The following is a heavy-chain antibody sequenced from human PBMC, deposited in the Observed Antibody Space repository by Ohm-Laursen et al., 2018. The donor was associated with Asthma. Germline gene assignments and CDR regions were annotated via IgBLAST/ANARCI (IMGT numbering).Heavy chain of an antibody. D-gene: IGHD3-10*01. CDR3: ARSAYNYYGSGRSYYYYGMDV. V-gene: IGHV1-69*13. CDR2: IIPIFGTA. CDR1: GGTFSSYA. J-gene: IGHJ6*02. Sequence: GASVKVSCKASGGTFSSYAISWVRQAPGQGLEWMGGIIPIFGTANYAQKFQGRVTITADESTSTAYMELSSLRSEDTAVYYRARSAYNYYGSGRSYYYYGMDVWGQGTTVTVSS.